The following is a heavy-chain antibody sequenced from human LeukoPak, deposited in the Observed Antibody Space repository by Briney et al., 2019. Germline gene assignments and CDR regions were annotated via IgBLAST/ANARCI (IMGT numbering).Heavy chain of an antibody. CDR2: IIPIFGTA. Sequence: SVKVSCKASGGTFSSYAISWVRQAPGQGLEWMGGIIPIFGTANYAQKFQGRVTITADESTSTAYMELRSLRSDDTAVYYCARDRYNWNDKADAFDIWGQGTMVTVSS. J-gene: IGHJ3*02. CDR3: ARDRYNWNDKADAFDI. D-gene: IGHD1-1*01. CDR1: GGTFSSYA. V-gene: IGHV1-69*13.